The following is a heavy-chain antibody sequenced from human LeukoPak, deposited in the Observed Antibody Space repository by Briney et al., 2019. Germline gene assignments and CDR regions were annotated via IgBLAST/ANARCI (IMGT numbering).Heavy chain of an antibody. J-gene: IGHJ5*01. CDR2: ISYDGSNK. V-gene: IGHV3-30*03. D-gene: IGHD1-26*01. CDR1: GFTFSSYG. Sequence: PGRSLRLSCAASGFTFSSYGMHWVRQAPGKGLEWVAVISYDGSNKYYADSVKGRFTISRDNSKNTLYLQMNSLRAEDTAVYYCARGNSGSYSQDWFDPWGQGTLVTVSS. CDR3: ARGNSGSYSQDWFDP.